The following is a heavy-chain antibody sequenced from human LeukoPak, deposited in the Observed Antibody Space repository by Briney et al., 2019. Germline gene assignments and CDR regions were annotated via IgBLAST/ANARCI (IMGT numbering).Heavy chain of an antibody. CDR3: ARDLYGMDV. CDR1: GGSFSGYY. V-gene: IGHV4-31*11. CDR2: IYYSGST. J-gene: IGHJ6*02. Sequence: QPSETLSLTCAVYGGSFSGYYWSWIRQHPGKGLEWIGYIYYSGSTYYNPSLKSRVTISVDTSKNQFSLKLSSVTAADTAVYYCARDLYGMDVWGQGTTVTASS.